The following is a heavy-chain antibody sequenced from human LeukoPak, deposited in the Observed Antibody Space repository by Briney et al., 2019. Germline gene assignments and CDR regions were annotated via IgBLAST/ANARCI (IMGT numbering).Heavy chain of an antibody. CDR3: ARDQVGGHYQF. D-gene: IGHD2-21*02. CDR2: ISEDGRKA. CDR1: GFTFSDYW. Sequence: GGSLRLSCAASGFTFSDYWMTWVRQAPGKGPEWVANISEDGRKAYYVDSVRGRFTISRDNVKNSLYLQMSYLRTEDTAIYYCARDQVGGHYQFWGQGALVAVSS. V-gene: IGHV3-7*01. J-gene: IGHJ4*02.